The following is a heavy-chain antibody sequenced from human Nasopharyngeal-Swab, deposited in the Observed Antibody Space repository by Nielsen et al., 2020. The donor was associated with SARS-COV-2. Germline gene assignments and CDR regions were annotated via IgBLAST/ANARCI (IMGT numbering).Heavy chain of an antibody. CDR1: GGSFNGFY. Sequence: SETLSLTCSVSGGSFNGFYWNWIRQAPGKGREWIGEINHNERTNYNPSLKSRNAMLVDTSNNQVSLKVSSVSAGDTAVYYCARAGRVGDAYTGLDVWGQGTTVTVSS. D-gene: IGHD5-24*01. CDR2: INHNERT. V-gene: IGHV4-34*01. CDR3: ARAGRVGDAYTGLDV. J-gene: IGHJ6*02.